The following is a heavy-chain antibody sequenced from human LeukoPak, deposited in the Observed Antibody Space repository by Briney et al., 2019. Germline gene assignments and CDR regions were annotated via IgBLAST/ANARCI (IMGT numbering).Heavy chain of an antibody. Sequence: ASVKVSCKTSGYTFTTYYIYWGRHAPGQGLEWLGIINTSGGTTTYAQKFQGRVTMTRDTSTSTVYMELNTLRSEDTAVYYCARGSNYYYDVTADYPRYWGQGTLVTVSS. CDR2: INTSGGTT. J-gene: IGHJ4*02. CDR1: GYTFTTYY. CDR3: ARGSNYYYDVTADYPRY. D-gene: IGHD3-22*01. V-gene: IGHV1-46*01.